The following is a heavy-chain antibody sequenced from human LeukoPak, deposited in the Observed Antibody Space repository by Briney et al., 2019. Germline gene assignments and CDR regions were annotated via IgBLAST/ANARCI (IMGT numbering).Heavy chain of an antibody. CDR1: GYTFTSYY. V-gene: IGHV1-46*03. CDR2: INPSGGST. Sequence: ASLKVSCKASGYTFTSYYMHCVRQAPGQGLEWMGIINPSGGSTRYAQKFHGRVTMTRDTSTRTVYMALSSLRSEDTAVYYCARDGPPGGDYWGQGTLVTVSS. CDR3: ARDGPPGGDY. J-gene: IGHJ4*02. D-gene: IGHD3-10*01.